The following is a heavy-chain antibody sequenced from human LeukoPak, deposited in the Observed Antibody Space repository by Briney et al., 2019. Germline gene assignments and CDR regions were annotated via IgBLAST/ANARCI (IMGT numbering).Heavy chain of an antibody. CDR1: GYSISSGYY. V-gene: IGHV4-38-2*01. CDR3: VRLRDYYYMNV. J-gene: IGHJ6*03. Sequence: SETLSLTCAVSGYSISSGYYWGWIRQPPGKGLEWIGSIYHSGSTYYNPSLKSRVTISVDTSKNQFSLKLSSVTAADTAVYYCVRLRDYYYMNVWGKRTTATVSS. CDR2: IYHSGST.